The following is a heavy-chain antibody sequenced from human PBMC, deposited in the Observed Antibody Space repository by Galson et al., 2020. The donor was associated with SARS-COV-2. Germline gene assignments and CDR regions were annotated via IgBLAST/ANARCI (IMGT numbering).Heavy chain of an antibody. CDR1: GFIFSDHY. V-gene: IGHV3-11*01. Sequence: TAGSLRLSCAASGFIFSDHYMNWIRQAPGQGLEWVSYISSSGNNIYYADSVKGRFTISRDNAKNSLYLEMNSLRAEDTAVYYCARDCTSTSCYRFDSWGQGTLVTVSS. CDR2: ISSSGNNI. CDR3: ARDCTSTSCYRFDS. J-gene: IGHJ4*02. D-gene: IGHD2-2*02.